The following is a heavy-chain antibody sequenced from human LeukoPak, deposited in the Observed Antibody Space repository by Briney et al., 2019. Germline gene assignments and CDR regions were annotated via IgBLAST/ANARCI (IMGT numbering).Heavy chain of an antibody. CDR2: ISSSGSTI. V-gene: IGHV3-48*03. Sequence: PGGSLRLSCAASGFTFSSYEMNWDRQAPGKGLEWVSYISSSGSTIYYADSVKGRFTISRDNAENSLYLQMNSLRAEDTAVYYCAGAGWWELRLGFDYWGQGTLVTVSS. CDR3: AGAGWWELRLGFDY. J-gene: IGHJ4*02. D-gene: IGHD1-26*01. CDR1: GFTFSSYE.